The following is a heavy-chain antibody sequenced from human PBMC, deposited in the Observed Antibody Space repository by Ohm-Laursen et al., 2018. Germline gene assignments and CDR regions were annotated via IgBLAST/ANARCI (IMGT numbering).Heavy chain of an antibody. Sequence: SLRLSCAASGFTFSNAWMSWVRQAPGKGLEWVGRIKSKTDGGTTDYAAPVKGRFTISRDDSKNTMYLQMNSLKIEDTAVYYCSRDLKPAATPPCYWGQGTLVTVSS. V-gene: IGHV3-15*01. CDR2: IKSKTDGGTT. CDR1: GFTFSNAW. D-gene: IGHD2-2*01. J-gene: IGHJ4*02. CDR3: SRDLKPAATPPCY.